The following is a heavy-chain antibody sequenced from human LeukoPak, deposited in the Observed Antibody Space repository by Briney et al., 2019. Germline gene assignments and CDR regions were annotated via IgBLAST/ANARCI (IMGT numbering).Heavy chain of an antibody. CDR2: IYYSGST. D-gene: IGHD6-19*01. Sequence: SETLSLTCTVSAGSISSYYWSWIRQPPGKGLEWIGYIYYSGSTNYNPSLKSRVTISVDTSKTQFSLKLSSVTAADTAVYYCARHIAVATLFDYWGQGTLVTVSS. J-gene: IGHJ4*02. V-gene: IGHV4-59*01. CDR1: AGSISSYY. CDR3: ARHIAVATLFDY.